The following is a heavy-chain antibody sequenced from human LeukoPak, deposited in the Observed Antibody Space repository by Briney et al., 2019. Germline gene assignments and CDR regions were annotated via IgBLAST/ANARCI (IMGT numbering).Heavy chain of an antibody. CDR3: ARGEYSSGWYAY. V-gene: IGHV3-21*01. CDR1: GFTFSSYS. CDR2: ISSGSSYI. J-gene: IGHJ4*02. Sequence: GGSLRLSCAASGFTFSSYSMNWVRQAPGKGLEWVSSISSGSSYIYYADSVKGRVTISRDNAKNSLYLQMNSLRAEDTAVYYCARGEYSSGWYAYWGQGTLVTVSS. D-gene: IGHD6-19*01.